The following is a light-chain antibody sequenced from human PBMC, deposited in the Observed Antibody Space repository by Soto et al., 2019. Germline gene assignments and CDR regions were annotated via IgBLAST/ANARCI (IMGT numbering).Light chain of an antibody. J-gene: IGLJ3*02. V-gene: IGLV1-40*01. CDR2: GDT. CDR1: SSNIGAGYD. CDR3: QSFDSSLSGGL. Sequence: QSVLTQPPSGAGAPGQRVTISCTGSSSNIGAGYDVHWYQQLPGTAPKLLISGDTNRPSGVPDRFSGSKSGTSASLAITGLRAEDEADYYCQSFDSSLSGGLFGGGTKLTVL.